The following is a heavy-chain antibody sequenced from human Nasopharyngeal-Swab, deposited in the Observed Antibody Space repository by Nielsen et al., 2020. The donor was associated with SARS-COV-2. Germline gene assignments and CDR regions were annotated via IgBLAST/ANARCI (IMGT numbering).Heavy chain of an antibody. Sequence: VRQAPGKGLEWVASIKKDGNEKYYVDSVKGRFTISRDNGKNSLYLQMDSLRAEDTAVYYCAKQSWGYSYGYYFDYWGQGTLVTVSS. D-gene: IGHD5-18*01. J-gene: IGHJ4*02. V-gene: IGHV3-7*01. CDR3: AKQSWGYSYGYYFDY. CDR2: IKKDGNEK.